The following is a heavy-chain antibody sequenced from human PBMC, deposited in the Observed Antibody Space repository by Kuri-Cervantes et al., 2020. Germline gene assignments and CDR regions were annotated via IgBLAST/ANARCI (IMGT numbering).Heavy chain of an antibody. J-gene: IGHJ3*02. CDR1: GGTFSSYA. V-gene: IGHV1-69*10. Sequence: SVKVSCKASGGTFSSYAISWVRQAPGQGLEWMGGIIPILGTANYAQKFQERVTITRDMSTSTAYMELSSLRSEDTAVYYCAAEENSSGWVRGAFDIWGQGTMVTVSS. CDR3: AAEENSSGWVRGAFDI. D-gene: IGHD6-19*01. CDR2: IIPILGTA.